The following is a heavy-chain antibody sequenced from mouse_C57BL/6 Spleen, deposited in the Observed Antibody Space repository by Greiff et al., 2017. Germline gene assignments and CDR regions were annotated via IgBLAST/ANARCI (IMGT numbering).Heavy chain of an antibody. CDR1: GYTFTSYW. D-gene: IGHD2-4*01. CDR3: ARITDGGGYFDV. V-gene: IGHV1-69*01. Sequence: QVQLQQPGAELVMPGASVKLSCKASGYTFTSYWMHWVKQRPGQGLEWIGEIDPSDSYTNYNQKFKGKSTLTVDKSSSTAYMQLSSLTSEDSAVYYCARITDGGGYFDVWGTGTTVTVSS. CDR2: IDPSDSYT. J-gene: IGHJ1*03.